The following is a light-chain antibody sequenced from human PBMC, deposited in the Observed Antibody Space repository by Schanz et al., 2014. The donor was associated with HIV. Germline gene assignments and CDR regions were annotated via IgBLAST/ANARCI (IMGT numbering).Light chain of an antibody. Sequence: DIQMTQSPSTLSASVGDRVTITCRASQSISSWLAWYQQKPGKAPRLLIYKASTLEGGVPSRFSGSGSGTEFTLTISSLQPDDFATYFCQQSHNYPYTFGQGTKLDIK. V-gene: IGKV1-5*03. CDR3: QQSHNYPYT. CDR1: QSISSW. CDR2: KAS. J-gene: IGKJ2*01.